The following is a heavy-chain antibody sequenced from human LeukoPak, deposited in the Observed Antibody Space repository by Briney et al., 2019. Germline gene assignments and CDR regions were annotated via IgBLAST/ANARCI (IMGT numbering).Heavy chain of an antibody. V-gene: IGHV3-23*01. J-gene: IGHJ4*02. Sequence: PGGSLRLSCAASGFTFSSYAMSWVRQAPGKGLEWDSAISGSGGSTYYADSVKGRFTISRDSSKNTLYLQMNSLRAEDTAVYYCAKDVGGGDILTGYYLDYWGQGTLVTVSS. CDR1: GFTFSSYA. CDR3: AKDVGGGDILTGYYLDY. CDR2: ISGSGGST. D-gene: IGHD3-9*01.